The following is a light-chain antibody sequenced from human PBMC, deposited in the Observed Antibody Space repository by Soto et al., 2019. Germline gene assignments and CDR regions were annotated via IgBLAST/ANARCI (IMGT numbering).Light chain of an antibody. CDR3: QQSYSNPRWT. CDR2: SAS. Sequence: DIQITHSPSCLCASLGDIVTITCRTSQLISTYLNWYQRKAGKPPKLLMYSASRLQSGVPSRFSGSGSGTDFTLTISSLQPEDFATYYCQQSYSNPRWTFGQGTKVDIK. CDR1: QLISTY. V-gene: IGKV1-39*01. J-gene: IGKJ1*01.